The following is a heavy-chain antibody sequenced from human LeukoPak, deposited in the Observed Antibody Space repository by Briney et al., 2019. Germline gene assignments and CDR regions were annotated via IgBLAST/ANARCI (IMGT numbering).Heavy chain of an antibody. J-gene: IGHJ4*02. D-gene: IGHD4-17*01. CDR2: IKQDGSEK. V-gene: IGHV3-7*04. CDR1: GFTFDTYW. Sequence: GGSLRLSCAASGFTFDTYWMSWVRQAPGKGLEWVANIKQDGSEKYYVDSGKGRFTISRDNAKNSLYLQMNSLRAEDTAVYYCARVYGDAFDYWGQGTLVTVSS. CDR3: ARVYGDAFDY.